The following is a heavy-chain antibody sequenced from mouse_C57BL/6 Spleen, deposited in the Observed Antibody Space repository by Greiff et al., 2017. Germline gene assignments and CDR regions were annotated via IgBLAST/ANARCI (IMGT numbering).Heavy chain of an antibody. J-gene: IGHJ2*01. CDR2: IDPEDGET. V-gene: IGHV14-2*01. Sequence: VQLQQSGAELVKPGASVKLSCTASGFNIKDYYMHWVKQKTEQGLEWIGRIDPEDGETKYAPKVQGKATITADTSSNTAYLQLSSLSSEDTAVYDCARSVYCSISYFDYWGQGTTLTVSS. D-gene: IGHD1-1*01. CDR1: GFNIKDYY. CDR3: ARSVYCSISYFDY.